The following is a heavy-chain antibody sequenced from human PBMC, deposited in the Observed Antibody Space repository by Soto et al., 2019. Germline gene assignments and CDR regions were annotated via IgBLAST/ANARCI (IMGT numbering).Heavy chain of an antibody. CDR3: ARGMTTVPILAY. CDR1: GGSFSGYS. CDR2: IYHSGST. D-gene: IGHD4-17*01. Sequence: SETLSLTCAVYGGSFSGYSWSWIRQPPGKGLEWIGYIYHSGSTYYNPSLKSRVTISVDRSKNQFSLKLSSVTAADTAVYYCARGMTTVPILAYGGQGTLVPVSP. V-gene: IGHV4-30-2*01. J-gene: IGHJ4*02.